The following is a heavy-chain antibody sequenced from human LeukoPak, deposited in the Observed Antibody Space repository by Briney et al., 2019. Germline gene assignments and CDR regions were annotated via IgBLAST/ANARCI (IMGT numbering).Heavy chain of an antibody. CDR1: GFTFSSYS. CDR3: ARSHPHSSGYDPGTFDY. CDR2: ISSSSSYI. V-gene: IGHV3-21*01. D-gene: IGHD3-22*01. Sequence: GGSLRLSCAASGFTFSSYSMNWVRQAPGKGLEWVSSISSSSSYIYYADSVKGRFTISRDNARNSLYLQMNSLRAEDTAVYYCARSHPHSSGYDPGTFDYWGQGTLVTVSS. J-gene: IGHJ4*02.